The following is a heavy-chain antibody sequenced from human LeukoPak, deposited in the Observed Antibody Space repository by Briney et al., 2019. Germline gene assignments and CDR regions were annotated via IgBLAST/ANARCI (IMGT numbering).Heavy chain of an antibody. J-gene: IGHJ4*02. V-gene: IGHV3-30*18. CDR1: GFTFSAYG. Sequence: QPGGSQRLSCAVSGFTFSAYGMHWVRQAPGKGLEWVAIISYDGINKYYPDSVKGRFTISRDNSKNTLYLQMNSLRAEDTAVYYCAKDTRDDHHSDYWGQGTLVTVSS. CDR3: AKDTRDDHHSDY. CDR2: ISYDGINK. D-gene: IGHD1-14*01.